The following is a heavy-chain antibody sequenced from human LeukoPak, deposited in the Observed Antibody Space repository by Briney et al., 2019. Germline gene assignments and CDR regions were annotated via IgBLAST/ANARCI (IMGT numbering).Heavy chain of an antibody. CDR3: AKSGAARGSYYYMDV. Sequence: GGSLRLSCAASGFTFTSYGMNWVRQAPGKGPEWVAVMSRDVNHKYYADSVKGRFTISRDNSKNTLYLQMNSLRAEDTAVYYCAKSGAARGSYYYMDVWGKGTTVTVSS. J-gene: IGHJ6*03. CDR1: GFTFTSYG. CDR2: MSRDVNHK. D-gene: IGHD6-6*01. V-gene: IGHV3-30*18.